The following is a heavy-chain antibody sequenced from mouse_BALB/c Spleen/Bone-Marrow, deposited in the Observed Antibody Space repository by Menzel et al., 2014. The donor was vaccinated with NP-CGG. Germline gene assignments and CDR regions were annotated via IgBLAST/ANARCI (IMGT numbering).Heavy chain of an antibody. CDR3: ARGGLWSSFDY. Sequence: VQLKQSGGGLVQPGGSLKLSCATSGFTFSDYYMYWVRRTPEKRLEWVAYISNGGGSTYYPDTVKGRFTISRDNAKNTLYLQMSRLKSEDTAMYYCARGGLWSSFDYWGQDTTLTVSS. J-gene: IGHJ2*01. V-gene: IGHV5-12*02. CDR2: ISNGGGST. D-gene: IGHD1-1*02. CDR1: GFTFSDYY.